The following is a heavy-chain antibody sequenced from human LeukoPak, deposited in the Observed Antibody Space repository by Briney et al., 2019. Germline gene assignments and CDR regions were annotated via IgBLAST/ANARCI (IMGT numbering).Heavy chain of an antibody. CDR2: MYNSVSI. Sequence: SETLSLTCVVSGYSIRNGDYWGWIRQSPGKGLEWIASMYNSVSIHYNPSLKSRVTILVDTSKNEFSLKMRSVTAADTAVYYCARNSSSGFFDYWGQGTLATVSS. D-gene: IGHD6-6*01. CDR1: GYSIRNGDY. J-gene: IGHJ4*02. V-gene: IGHV4-38-2*01. CDR3: ARNSSSGFFDY.